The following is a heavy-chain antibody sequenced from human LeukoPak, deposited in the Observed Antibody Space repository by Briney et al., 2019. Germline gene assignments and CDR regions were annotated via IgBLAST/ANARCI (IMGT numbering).Heavy chain of an antibody. CDR2: IHTIGGT. V-gene: IGHV4-4*09. Sequence: SETLSLTCTVSVVSINDFQWSCGRDPPGEGLWCVGNIHTIGGTHSNPSFKSRFTISVTTSKSHCSLMLTSVSAANTAVYYCATSNDVKAATFDPGAQGTLFPASS. J-gene: IGHJ5*02. D-gene: IGHD1-1*01. CDR1: VVSINDFQ. CDR3: ATSNDVKAATFDP.